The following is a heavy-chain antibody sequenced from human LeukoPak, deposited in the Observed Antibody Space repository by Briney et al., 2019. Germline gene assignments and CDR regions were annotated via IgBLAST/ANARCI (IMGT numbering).Heavy chain of an antibody. V-gene: IGHV3-74*01. CDR2: ISSDGSST. Sequence: QPGGSLRLSCAASGFTFRNYWMHWVRQGPGKGLVWVSCISSDGSSTRYADSVKDRFTISRDNAKNTLYLQMNSLRAEDTAVYYCARARGYDGSDYYYGFFDYWGQGTLVTVSS. J-gene: IGHJ4*02. CDR1: GFTFRNYW. D-gene: IGHD3-22*01. CDR3: ARARGYDGSDYYYGFFDY.